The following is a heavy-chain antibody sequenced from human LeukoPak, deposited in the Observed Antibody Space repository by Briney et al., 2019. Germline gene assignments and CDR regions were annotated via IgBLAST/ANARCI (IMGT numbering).Heavy chain of an antibody. CDR3: ARGITGTTLNHNWFDP. D-gene: IGHD1-7*01. V-gene: IGHV5-10-1*01. CDR1: GYSFTSYW. Sequence: GESLKISCKGSGYSFTSYWISWVRQMPGRGLEWMGRIDPSDSYTNYSPSFQGHVTISADKSISTAYLQWSSLKASDTAVYYCARGITGTTLNHNWFDPWGQGTLVTVSS. J-gene: IGHJ5*02. CDR2: IDPSDSYT.